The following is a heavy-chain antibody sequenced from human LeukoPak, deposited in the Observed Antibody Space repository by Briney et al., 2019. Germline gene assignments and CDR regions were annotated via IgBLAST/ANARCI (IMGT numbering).Heavy chain of an antibody. V-gene: IGHV4-39*01. J-gene: IGHJ4*02. Sequence: SETLSLTCTVSGGSISSSSYYWGWIRQPPGKVLEWIGSIYYSGSTYYNPSLKSRVTISVDTSKNQFSLKLSSVTAADTAVYYCARHQVDSSSPLPGSLDYWGQGTLVTVSS. D-gene: IGHD6-19*01. CDR2: IYYSGST. CDR1: GGSISSSSYY. CDR3: ARHQVDSSSPLPGSLDY.